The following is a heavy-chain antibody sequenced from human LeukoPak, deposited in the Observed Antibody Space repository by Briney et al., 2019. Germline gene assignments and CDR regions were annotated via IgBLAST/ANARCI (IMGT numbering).Heavy chain of an antibody. CDR2: MNPNSGNT. J-gene: IGHJ4*02. V-gene: IGHV1-8*01. Sequence: GASVKVSCKASGYTFTSYDINWVRQATGQGLEWMGWMNPNSGNTGYAQKFQGRVTMTRNTSISTAYMELSSLRSEDTAVYYCARVGRIAAAGEFDYWGQGTLVTVSS. D-gene: IGHD6-13*01. CDR1: GYTFTSYD. CDR3: ARVGRIAAAGEFDY.